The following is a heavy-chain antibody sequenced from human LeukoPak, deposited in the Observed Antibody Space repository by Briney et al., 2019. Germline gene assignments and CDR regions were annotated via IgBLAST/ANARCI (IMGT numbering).Heavy chain of an antibody. V-gene: IGHV4-61*02. Sequence: SSETLSLTCTVSGGSISSGTYYWSWIRQPAGKGLDWIGRIYTSGSTNYNPSLQSRVTISVDTSKNQFSLKLSSVTAADTAVYYCARDLHDSSGYYSRYYYYYYMDVWGKGTTVTISS. CDR2: IYTSGST. D-gene: IGHD3-22*01. CDR1: GGSISSGTYY. J-gene: IGHJ6*03. CDR3: ARDLHDSSGYYSRYYYYYYMDV.